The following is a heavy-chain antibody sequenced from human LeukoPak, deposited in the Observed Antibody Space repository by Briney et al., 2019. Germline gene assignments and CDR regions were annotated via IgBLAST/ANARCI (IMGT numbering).Heavy chain of an antibody. J-gene: IGHJ6*02. D-gene: IGHD3-10*01. CDR1: GGSISSYY. CDR2: IYYGGST. CDR3: TRAIGSGSYYNGYYYGMDV. V-gene: IGHV4-59*01. Sequence: PSETLSLTRTVSGGSISSYYWSWIRQPPGKGLEWIGYIYYGGSTNYNPSLKSRVTISVDTSKNQFSLKLSSVTAADTAVYYCTRAIGSGSYYNGYYYGMDVWGQGTTVTVSS.